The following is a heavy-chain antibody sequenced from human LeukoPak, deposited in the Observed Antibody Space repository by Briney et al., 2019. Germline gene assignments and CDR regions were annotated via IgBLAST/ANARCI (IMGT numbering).Heavy chain of an antibody. CDR2: IKQDGSQK. CDR3: ASSPGADY. Sequence: PGGSLRLSCAASGFTFSSYGMHWVRQAPGKGLEWVANIKQDGSQKYYVDSVKGRFTISRDNAKNSLSLQMNSLRAEDTAVYYCASSPGADYWGQGTLVTVSS. V-gene: IGHV3-7*01. CDR1: GFTFSSYG. J-gene: IGHJ4*02. D-gene: IGHD1-26*01.